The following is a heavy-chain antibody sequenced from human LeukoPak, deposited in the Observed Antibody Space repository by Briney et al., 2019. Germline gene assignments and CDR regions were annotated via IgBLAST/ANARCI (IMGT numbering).Heavy chain of an antibody. CDR1: GFTFSSYG. J-gene: IGHJ4*02. Sequence: GGSLRLSCAASGFTFSSYGMHWVRQAPGKGLEWVAVIWYDGSNKYYADSVKGRFTISRDNSKNTLYLQMNSLRAEDTAVYYCARDMSGYDTIFGAYFDYWGQGTLVTVSS. CDR2: IWYDGSNK. D-gene: IGHD5-12*01. V-gene: IGHV3-33*01. CDR3: ARDMSGYDTIFGAYFDY.